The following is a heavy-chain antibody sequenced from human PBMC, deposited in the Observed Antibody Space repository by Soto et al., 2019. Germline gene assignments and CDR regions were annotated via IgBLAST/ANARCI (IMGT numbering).Heavy chain of an antibody. CDR2: IQYHGINK. J-gene: IGHJ4*02. Sequence: GSLRLSCAASGFTFSTYGMHWVRQAPGKGLEWVAFIQYHGINKDYADSVKGRFTISRDNSRNTLYLQMNSLRAEDTAVYYCARGRDYGSSGYYLDFWGQGALVTVSS. D-gene: IGHD3-22*01. V-gene: IGHV3-30*02. CDR3: ARGRDYGSSGYYLDF. CDR1: GFTFSTYG.